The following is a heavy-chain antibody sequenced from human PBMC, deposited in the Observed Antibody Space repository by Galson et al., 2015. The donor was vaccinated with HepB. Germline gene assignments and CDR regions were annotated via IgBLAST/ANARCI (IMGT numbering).Heavy chain of an antibody. CDR3: ARTTIFGVVIPLADAFDI. CDR2: ISAYNGNT. J-gene: IGHJ3*02. V-gene: IGHV1-18*04. CDR1: GYTFTSYG. Sequence: SVKVSCKASGYTFTSYGISWVRQAPGQGLEWMGWISAYNGNTNYAQKLQGRVTMTTDTSTSTAYMELRSLRSDDTAVYYCARTTIFGVVIPLADAFDIWGQGTMVTVSS. D-gene: IGHD3-3*01.